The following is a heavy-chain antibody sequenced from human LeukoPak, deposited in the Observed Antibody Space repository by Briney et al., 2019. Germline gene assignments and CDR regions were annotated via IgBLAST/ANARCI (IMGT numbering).Heavy chain of an antibody. CDR1: GFTLSRSE. Sequence: GGSLRHLRAASGFTLSRSEMNWVGQAPGKGLEWVSYISSSAGTRYYADSVKGRFTISRDNAKNSLYLQMNSLRAEDTAVYYCARGPWSSSWYCLFDYWGQGTLVTVSS. J-gene: IGHJ4*02. D-gene: IGHD6-13*01. V-gene: IGHV3-48*03. CDR2: ISSSAGTR. CDR3: ARGPWSSSWYCLFDY.